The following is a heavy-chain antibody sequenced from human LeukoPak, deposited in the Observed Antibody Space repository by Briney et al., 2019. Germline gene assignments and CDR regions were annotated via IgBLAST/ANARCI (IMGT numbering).Heavy chain of an antibody. V-gene: IGHV1-69*06. J-gene: IGHJ3*02. CDR1: GGTSSSYA. D-gene: IGHD5-12*01. Sequence: SVKVSCKASGGTSSSYAISWVRQAPGQGLEWMGGIIPIFGTANYAQKFQGRVTITADKSTSTAYMELSSLRSEDTAVYYCARDRMDIVATLPDDAFDIWGQGTMVTVSS. CDR3: ARDRMDIVATLPDDAFDI. CDR2: IIPIFGTA.